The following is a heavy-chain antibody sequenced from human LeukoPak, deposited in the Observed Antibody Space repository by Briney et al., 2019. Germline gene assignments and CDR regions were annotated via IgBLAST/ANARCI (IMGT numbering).Heavy chain of an antibody. CDR2: IYYSGST. V-gene: IGHV4-59*01. D-gene: IGHD3-9*01. Sequence: SETLSLTCTVSGGSISSYYWSWIRQPPGKGLEWIGYIYYSGSTNYNPSLKSRVTISVDTSKNQFSLKLSSVAAADTAVYYCARGLGCDYWGQGTLVTVSS. CDR3: ARGLGCDY. CDR1: GGSISSYY. J-gene: IGHJ4*02.